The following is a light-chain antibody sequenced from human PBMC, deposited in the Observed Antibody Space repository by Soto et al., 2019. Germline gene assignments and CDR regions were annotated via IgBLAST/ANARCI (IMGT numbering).Light chain of an antibody. CDR2: EVS. CDR1: SSDIGGYKY. J-gene: IGLJ1*01. CDR3: SSYGGSNNFYV. Sequence: QSVKTQPPSASGSPGHSVTISCTGTSSDIGGYKYVSWYQQHPGRAPKLMIYEVSKRPSGVPDRFSGSKSGNTASLTVSGLQAEDEADYYCSSYGGSNNFYVFGTGTKVTVL. V-gene: IGLV2-8*01.